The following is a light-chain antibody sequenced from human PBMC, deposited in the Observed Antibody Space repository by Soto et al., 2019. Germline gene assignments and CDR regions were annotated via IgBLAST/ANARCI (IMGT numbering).Light chain of an antibody. CDR1: QSISSF. V-gene: IGKV1-39*01. CDR2: AAS. CDR3: QQYGGSPAIT. Sequence: DIQMTQSPSSLSASVGDRVTITCRASQSISSFLTWYQQKAGKAPKLLIYAASSLQSGVPSRFSGSGSGTDFTLTISSLEPEDFAVYFCQQYGGSPAITFGQGTRLEIK. J-gene: IGKJ5*01.